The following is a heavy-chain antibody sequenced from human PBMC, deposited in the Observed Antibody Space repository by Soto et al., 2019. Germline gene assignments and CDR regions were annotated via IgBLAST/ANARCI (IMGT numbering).Heavy chain of an antibody. J-gene: IGHJ4*02. CDR1: GFTFSNAW. D-gene: IGHD3-10*01. CDR3: VTGGHFYGD. CDR2: SRTKAAGGTT. V-gene: IGHV3-15*01. Sequence: EAQLVESGGGLVKPGGSLRLSCAASGFTFSNAWISWVRQAPGKGLEWVGRSRTKAAGGTTDYATPLKGRFTISRDDSHNTAYLQMTSLKVEDTAVYYCVTGGHFYGDWVQGTLVIVSS.